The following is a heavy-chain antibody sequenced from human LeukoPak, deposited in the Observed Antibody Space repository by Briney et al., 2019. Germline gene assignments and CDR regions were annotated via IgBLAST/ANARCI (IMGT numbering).Heavy chain of an antibody. CDR1: GYTFTGYY. J-gene: IGHJ3*02. CDR2: INPNSGGT. V-gene: IGHV1-2*02. D-gene: IGHD2-15*01. Sequence: ASVKVSCKASGYTFTGYYMHWVRQAPGQGLEWMGWINPNSGGTNYAQKFQGRVTMTRDTSTSTVYMELSSLRSEDTAVYYCARDVGRGDAFDIWGQGTMVTVSS. CDR3: ARDVGRGDAFDI.